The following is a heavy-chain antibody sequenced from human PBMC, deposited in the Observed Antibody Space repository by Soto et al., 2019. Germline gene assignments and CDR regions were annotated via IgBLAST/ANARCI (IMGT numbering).Heavy chain of an antibody. V-gene: IGHV1-58*02. CDR3: AADNMITLGGVIVQHAFDI. D-gene: IGHD3-16*02. Sequence: SVKVSCKASGFTFTSSAMQWVRQARGQRLEWIGWIVVGSGNTNYAQKFQERDTITRDMSTSTAYMELSSLRSEDTAVYYCAADNMITLGGVIVQHAFDIWGQGTMVTVSS. J-gene: IGHJ3*02. CDR1: GFTFTSSA. CDR2: IVVGSGNT.